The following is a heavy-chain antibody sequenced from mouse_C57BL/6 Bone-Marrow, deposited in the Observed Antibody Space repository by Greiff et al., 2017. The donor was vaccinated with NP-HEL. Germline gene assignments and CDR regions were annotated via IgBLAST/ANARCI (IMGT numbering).Heavy chain of an antibody. CDR3: ARDAYWDGWYFDV. J-gene: IGHJ1*03. V-gene: IGHV7-1*01. CDR2: SRNKANDYTT. CDR1: GFTFSDFY. D-gene: IGHD4-1*01. Sequence: EVKVVESGGGLVQSGRSLRLSCATSGFTFSDFYMEWVRQAPGKGLEWIAASRNKANDYTTEYSASVKGRFIVSRDTSRSILYLQMNALRAEDTAIYYCARDAYWDGWYFDVWGTGTTVTVSS.